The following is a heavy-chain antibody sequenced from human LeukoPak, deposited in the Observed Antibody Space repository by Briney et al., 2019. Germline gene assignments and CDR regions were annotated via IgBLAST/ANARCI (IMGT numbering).Heavy chain of an antibody. CDR1: GFTFSSYA. J-gene: IGHJ6*02. CDR3: ASDSPYYGMDV. V-gene: IGHV3-30*04. CDR2: ISYDGSNK. Sequence: GRSLRLSCAASGFTFSSYAMHWVRQAPGKGLEWVAVISYDGSNKYYADSVKGRFTISRDNSKNTLYLQMSGLRVEDTAVYHCASDSPYYGMDVWGQRTTVTVSS.